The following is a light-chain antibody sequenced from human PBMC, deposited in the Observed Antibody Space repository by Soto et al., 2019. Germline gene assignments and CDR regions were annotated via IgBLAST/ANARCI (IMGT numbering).Light chain of an antibody. Sequence: EIVLTQSPGTLSLSPGERATLSGRASQSVSSSYLAWYQQKPGQAPRLLIYGASSRATGIPDRFSGSGSGTDLTITISRLEPEDFAVYYCQQYGSAPPYTFGQGTKLEIK. V-gene: IGKV3-20*01. J-gene: IGKJ2*01. CDR2: GAS. CDR1: QSVSSSY. CDR3: QQYGSAPPYT.